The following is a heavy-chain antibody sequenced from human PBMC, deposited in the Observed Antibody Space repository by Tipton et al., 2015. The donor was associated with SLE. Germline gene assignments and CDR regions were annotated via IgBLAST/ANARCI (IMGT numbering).Heavy chain of an antibody. CDR3: AKAGVTIFGVIPFDS. V-gene: IGHV6-1*01. Sequence: GLVKPSQTLSLTCAISGDSVSSNSAAWNWIRQSPSRGLEWLGRTYYRSKWYNDYAVSVKSRITINPDTSKNQFSLQLNSVTPEDTAMYYCAKAGVTIFGVIPFDSWGRGILVTVSS. D-gene: IGHD3-3*01. CDR1: GDSVSSNSAA. CDR2: TYYRSKWYN. J-gene: IGHJ4*02.